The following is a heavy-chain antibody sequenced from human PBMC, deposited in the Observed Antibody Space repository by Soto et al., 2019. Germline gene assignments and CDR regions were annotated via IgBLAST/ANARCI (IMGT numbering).Heavy chain of an antibody. J-gene: IGHJ3*02. Sequence: GWSLRLSCAASGFICSSYDMSWVRQAPGKGLEWVSTILVDGRTFYVDSVKGRFTISRDSSQNTVYLQMNGLTAGDTALYYCAKATATGGGAFDICGQGTMVTVSS. CDR2: ILVDGRT. CDR1: GFICSSYD. V-gene: IGHV3-23*01. CDR3: AKATATGGGAFDI. D-gene: IGHD2-8*02.